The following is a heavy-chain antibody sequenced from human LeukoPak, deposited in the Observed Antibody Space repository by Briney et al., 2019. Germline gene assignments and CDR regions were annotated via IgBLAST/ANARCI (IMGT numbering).Heavy chain of an antibody. J-gene: IGHJ4*02. D-gene: IGHD3-10*01. CDR3: AKLAKYFYGPETYYFFEQ. Sequence: PGGSLRLSCAASGFSFTTYWMSWVRQAPGKGLEWVANIKQDGTEKYYVDSVKGRFTISRDNAKNSLYLQMNSLRVEDTAVYYCAKLAKYFYGPETYYFFEQWGQGTPVTASS. CDR2: IKQDGTEK. CDR1: GFSFTTYW. V-gene: IGHV3-7*01.